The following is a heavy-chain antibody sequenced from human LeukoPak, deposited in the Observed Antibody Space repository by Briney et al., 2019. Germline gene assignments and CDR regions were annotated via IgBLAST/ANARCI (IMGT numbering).Heavy chain of an antibody. Sequence: SVKVSCKASGGTFSSYAISWVRQAPGQGLEWMGRIIPILGIANYAQKFQGRVTITADKSTSTAYMELSSLRSEDTAVYYCARVNAAMAYFDYWGQGTLVTVSS. J-gene: IGHJ4*02. CDR2: IIPILGIA. V-gene: IGHV1-69*04. CDR1: GGTFSSYA. D-gene: IGHD5-18*01. CDR3: ARVNAAMAYFDY.